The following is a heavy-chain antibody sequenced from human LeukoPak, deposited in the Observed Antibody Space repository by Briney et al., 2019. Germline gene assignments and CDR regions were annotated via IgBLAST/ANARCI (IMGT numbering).Heavy chain of an antibody. CDR3: ARLAPVDHSGDYLGYFDY. CDR1: GGSMTNYY. V-gene: IGHV4-59*08. J-gene: IGHJ4*02. CDR2: VYYTGSV. Sequence: PSETLSLTCTVSGGSMTNYYWTWVRQYPGKGLEWFGYVYYTGSVNYNPSLKRRVTILVDSSKTHFSLNLSSVTAADTAVYYCARLAPVDHSGDYLGYFDYWGQGVLVTVSS. D-gene: IGHD4-17*01.